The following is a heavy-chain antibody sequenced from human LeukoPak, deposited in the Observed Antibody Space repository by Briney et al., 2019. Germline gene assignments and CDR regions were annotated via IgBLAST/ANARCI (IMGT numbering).Heavy chain of an antibody. CDR1: DYSISSGYY. Sequence: SETLSLTCTVSDYSISSGYYWGWIRPPPGKGLEWIGSIFRTGSTYYNPSLKSRVTLSVDTPKSQLSLRLTSVTAADAAVYYCVRDPAILTGLGDAFDLWGQGTMVTVSS. CDR3: VRDPAILTGLGDAFDL. D-gene: IGHD3-9*01. CDR2: IFRTGST. V-gene: IGHV4-38-2*02. J-gene: IGHJ3*01.